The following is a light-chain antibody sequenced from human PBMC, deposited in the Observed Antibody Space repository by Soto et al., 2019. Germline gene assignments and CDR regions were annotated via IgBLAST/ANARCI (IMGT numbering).Light chain of an antibody. Sequence: DIQMTQSPSSLSASVGDRVTITCRASQSISDNLNWYQHKPGTAPNLLIYAASSLQSGVPSRFSGSGSGTDVTLTISSLQPEDFVTYYCQQSFGTPPTFGGGNKVESK. CDR1: QSISDN. CDR2: AAS. J-gene: IGKJ4*01. CDR3: QQSFGTPPT. V-gene: IGKV1-39*01.